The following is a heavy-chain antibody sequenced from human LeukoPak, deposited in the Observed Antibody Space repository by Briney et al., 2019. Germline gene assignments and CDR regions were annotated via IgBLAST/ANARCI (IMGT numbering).Heavy chain of an antibody. D-gene: IGHD3-22*01. J-gene: IGHJ4*02. CDR2: ISSSSSYI. V-gene: IGHV3-21*01. CDR1: GFTFSSYS. Sequence: GGSLRLSCAASGFTFSSYSMNWVRQAPGKGLEWVSSISSSSSYIYYAGSVKGRFTISRDNAKNSLYLQMNSLRAEDTAVYYCARDHYYDSSGYHGEFDYWGQGTLVTVSA. CDR3: ARDHYYDSSGYHGEFDY.